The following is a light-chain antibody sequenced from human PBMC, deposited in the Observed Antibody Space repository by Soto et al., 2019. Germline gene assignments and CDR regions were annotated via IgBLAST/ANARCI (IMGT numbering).Light chain of an antibody. CDR1: QGISSY. Sequence: DIQLTQSPSFLSASVGDRVTITCRASQGISSYLDWYQQRPGKAPKLLMYGASTLQSGVPSRFSGSASGTNFTLTINNLQPEDFATYYCQQLNNFPRTFGQGTKVE. CDR3: QQLNNFPRT. V-gene: IGKV1-9*01. J-gene: IGKJ1*01. CDR2: GAS.